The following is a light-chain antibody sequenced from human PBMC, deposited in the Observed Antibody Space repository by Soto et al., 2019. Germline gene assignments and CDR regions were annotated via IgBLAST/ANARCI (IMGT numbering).Light chain of an antibody. Sequence: EIVLTQSPGTLSLSPGDRATLSCRASQIISSAYLAWYQQRPGQAPRLLIYASSSRATGIPDRFSGSGSGTDFTLTISRLEPEDFAVYYCQQCGSSLPWTFVTGTKVEMK. J-gene: IGKJ1*01. V-gene: IGKV3-20*01. CDR1: QIISSAY. CDR3: QQCGSSLPWT. CDR2: ASS.